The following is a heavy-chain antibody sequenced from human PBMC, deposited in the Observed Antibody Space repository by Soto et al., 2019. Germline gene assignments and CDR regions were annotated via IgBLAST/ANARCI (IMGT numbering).Heavy chain of an antibody. Sequence: LRLSCAAAGFTFSSYAMSWVRQAPGKGLEWVSAISGSGGSTYYADSVKGRFTISRDNSKNTLYLQMNSLRAEDTAVYYCATRLVGAHYWGQGTLVTVSS. D-gene: IGHD1-26*01. CDR3: ATRLVGAHY. V-gene: IGHV3-23*01. CDR1: GFTFSSYA. J-gene: IGHJ4*02. CDR2: ISGSGGST.